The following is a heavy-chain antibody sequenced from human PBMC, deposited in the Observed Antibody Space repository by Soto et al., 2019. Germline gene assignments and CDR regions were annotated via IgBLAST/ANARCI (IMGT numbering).Heavy chain of an antibody. CDR1: GGSISSYY. J-gene: IGHJ6*02. CDR3: ARDIMGTNYYYYGMDV. D-gene: IGHD2-8*01. Sequence: PSETLSLTCTVSGGSISSYYWSWIRQPPGKGLEWIGYIYYSGSTNYNPSLKSRVTMSVDTSKNQFSLKLSSVTAADTAVYYCARDIMGTNYYYYGMDVWGQGTTVTSP. V-gene: IGHV4-59*01. CDR2: IYYSGST.